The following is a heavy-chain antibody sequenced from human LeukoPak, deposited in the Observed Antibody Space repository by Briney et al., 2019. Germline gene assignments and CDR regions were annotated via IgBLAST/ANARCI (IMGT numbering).Heavy chain of an antibody. D-gene: IGHD1/OR15-1a*01. Sequence: PGGPLRLSCAASVFTFSTYAMHWVRQAPGKGLEWVAFIQDDGTNKFYADSVKGRFTISRDNSKNTLHLQMNNLRPEDTAVYYCASRPNNSWRGPFDYWGQGTLVTVSS. CDR1: VFTFSTYA. J-gene: IGHJ4*02. V-gene: IGHV3-30*02. CDR2: IQDDGTNK. CDR3: ASRPNNSWRGPFDY.